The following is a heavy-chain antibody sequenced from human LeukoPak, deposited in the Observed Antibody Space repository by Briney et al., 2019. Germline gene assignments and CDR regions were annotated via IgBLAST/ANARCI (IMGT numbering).Heavy chain of an antibody. V-gene: IGHV3-23*01. Sequence: PGGSLRLSCVASGFTFSNYAMNWVRQAPGKGLEWVSVISDSGGETYYIDSVKGRFTISRDNSKNTLYLQMNSLRAEDTAVYHCARGSGGAAFDPWGQGTLVTVSS. CDR3: ARGSGGAAFDP. J-gene: IGHJ5*02. CDR2: ISDSGGET. D-gene: IGHD2-15*01. CDR1: GFTFSNYA.